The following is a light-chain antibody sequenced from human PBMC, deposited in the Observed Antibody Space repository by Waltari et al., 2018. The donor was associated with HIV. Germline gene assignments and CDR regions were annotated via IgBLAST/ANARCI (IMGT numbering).Light chain of an antibody. CDR1: RSKIGSDD. CDR2: RNN. CDR3: AAWDDSLSGLYV. V-gene: IGLV1-47*01. J-gene: IGLJ1*01. Sequence: QSVLTQPPSASGTPGQRVTISCSGSRSKIGSDDGNCYQKVPGTTPKLLIYRNNQRPSGVPDRFSGSKSGTSASLAISGLRSDDEADYYCAAWDDSLSGLYVFGTGTKVTVL.